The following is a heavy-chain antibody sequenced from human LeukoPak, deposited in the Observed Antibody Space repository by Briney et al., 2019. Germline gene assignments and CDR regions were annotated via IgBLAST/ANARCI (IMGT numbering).Heavy chain of an antibody. Sequence: PGGSLRLSCAASGFTFSSYAMSWVRQAPGKGLEWVSAISGSSGSTYYADSVKGRFTISRDSSKNTLYLQMNSLRAEDTALYYCARRLVTAGITDFFDCWGQGTLVSVSS. V-gene: IGHV3-23*01. J-gene: IGHJ4*02. D-gene: IGHD2-2*01. CDR3: ARRLVTAGITDFFDC. CDR1: GFTFSSYA. CDR2: ISGSSGST.